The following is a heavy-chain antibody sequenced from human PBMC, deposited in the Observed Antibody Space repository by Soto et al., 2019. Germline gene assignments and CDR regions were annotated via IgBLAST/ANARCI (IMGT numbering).Heavy chain of an antibody. J-gene: IGHJ6*02. CDR1: GFTFSSYA. CDR3: AKGKQFSHFHCVNV. V-gene: IGHV3-30*18. Sequence: QAQLVESGGGVVQPGTSLRLSCTASGFTFSSYAMHWVRQAPGKGLEWVAVISFDENTIYYVDSVKGRFTISRDNSQNTLFLQMNILRTEDTAVYYCAKGKQFSHFHCVNVWGQGTTVIVSS. CDR2: ISFDENTI.